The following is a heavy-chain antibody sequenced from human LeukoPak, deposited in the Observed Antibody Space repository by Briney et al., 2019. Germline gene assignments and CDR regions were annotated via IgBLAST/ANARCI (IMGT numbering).Heavy chain of an antibody. Sequence: ASVTVSFTASGYTFTIYGISWVRQAPGQGLEWMGWISAYNGNTNYAQKLQGRVTMTTDTSTSTAYMELRSLRSDDTAVYYCARRRQQLGSRGFDHWGQGTLVTVSS. J-gene: IGHJ5*02. V-gene: IGHV1-18*01. CDR3: ARRRQQLGSRGFDH. CDR1: GYTFTIYG. CDR2: ISAYNGNT. D-gene: IGHD6-13*01.